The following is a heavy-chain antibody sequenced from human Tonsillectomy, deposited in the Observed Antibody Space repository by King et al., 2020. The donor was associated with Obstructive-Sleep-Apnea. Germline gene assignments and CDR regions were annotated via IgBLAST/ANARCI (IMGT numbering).Heavy chain of an antibody. CDR3: ARDTDGGWGD. J-gene: IGHJ4*02. CDR1: GFIVSTYY. V-gene: IGHV3-53*04. D-gene: IGHD6-19*01. Sequence: QLVQSGGDLVQPEGSLRLSCAASGFIVSTYYMGWVRQAPGKGLQWVSLIDAGDNTHYADSVKGRFTISRHNSKNTLYLQMNSLRTEDTAVYYCARDTDGGWGDWGQGTLVTVSS. CDR2: IDAGDNT.